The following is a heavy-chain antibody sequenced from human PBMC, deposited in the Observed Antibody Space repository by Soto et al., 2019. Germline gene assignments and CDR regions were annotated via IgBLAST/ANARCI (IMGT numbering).Heavy chain of an antibody. V-gene: IGHV4-30-4*01. D-gene: IGHD3-3*01. CDR2: IQNNGGT. CDR1: GASISGGDYY. J-gene: IGHJ4*02. Sequence: QVQLQESGPGMVKPSQTLSLTCTVSGASISGGDYYWSWVRQSPGKGLEWIGYIQNNGGTAFNPSLQSRLSMSVDTSKNQFSLKLSAVTAADTAVYYCAREGYLEWLGGFDYWGQGTLVIVSS. CDR3: AREGYLEWLGGFDY.